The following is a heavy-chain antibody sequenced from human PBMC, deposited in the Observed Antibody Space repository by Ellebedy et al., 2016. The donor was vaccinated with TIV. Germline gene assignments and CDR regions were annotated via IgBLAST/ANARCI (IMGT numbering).Heavy chain of an antibody. CDR1: GGSFSGYY. CDR2: INHSGST. V-gene: IGHV4-34*01. J-gene: IGHJ4*02. CDR3: ARDPEN. Sequence: GSLRLXCAVYGGSFSGYYWSWIRQPPGKGLEWIGEINHSGSTNYNPSLKSRVTISVDTSKNQFSLKLSSVTAADTAVYYCARDPENWGQGTLVTVSS.